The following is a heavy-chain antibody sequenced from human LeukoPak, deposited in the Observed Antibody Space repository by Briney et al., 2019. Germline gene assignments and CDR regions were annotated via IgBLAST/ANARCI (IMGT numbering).Heavy chain of an antibody. J-gene: IGHJ6*03. CDR1: GFTFSSYW. V-gene: IGHV3-74*01. D-gene: IGHD2-15*01. CDR2: INSDGSTT. CDR3: ARGAQGYYYDYMDV. Sequence: GGSLRLSCAASGFTFSSYWVHWVRQPPGKGLVWVSRINSDGSTTTYADSVKGRFIISRDNAQNTLYLQMNSLRAEDTAVYYCARGAQGYYYDYMDVWGKGTTVIVSS.